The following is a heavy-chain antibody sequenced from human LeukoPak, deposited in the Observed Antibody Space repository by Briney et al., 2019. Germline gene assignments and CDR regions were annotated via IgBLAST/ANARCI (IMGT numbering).Heavy chain of an antibody. J-gene: IGHJ6*03. V-gene: IGHV1-18*01. CDR2: ISAYNGNT. CDR3: ARDGAVLRFLEWLPNYYYYYMDV. D-gene: IGHD3-3*01. Sequence: ASVKVSCKASGYTFTSYGISWVRQAPGQGLEWMGWISAYNGNTNYAQKLQGRVTMTTDTSTSTAYMELRSLRSDDTAVYYCARDGAVLRFLEWLPNYYYYYMDVWGKGTTVTVSS. CDR1: GYTFTSYG.